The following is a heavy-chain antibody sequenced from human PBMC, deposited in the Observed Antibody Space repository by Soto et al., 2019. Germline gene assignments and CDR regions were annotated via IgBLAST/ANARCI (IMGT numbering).Heavy chain of an antibody. Sequence: GGSLRLSCAASGFTFSSYAMHWVRQAPGKGLEWVAVISYDGSNKYYADSVKGRFTISRDNSKNTLYLQMNSLRAEDTAVYYCARDRGEQQLLYYYYYGMDVWGQGTTVTVSS. CDR3: ARDRGEQQLLYYYYYGMDV. J-gene: IGHJ6*02. CDR2: ISYDGSNK. V-gene: IGHV3-30-3*01. CDR1: GFTFSSYA. D-gene: IGHD6-13*01.